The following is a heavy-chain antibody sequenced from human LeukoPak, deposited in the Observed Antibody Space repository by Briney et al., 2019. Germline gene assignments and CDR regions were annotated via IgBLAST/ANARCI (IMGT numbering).Heavy chain of an antibody. Sequence: GGSLRLSCAASGFTFSSYWMHWVRQAPGKGLVWVSRINTDGSSTSYADSVKGRFTISRDNAKNTLYLQMNSLRAEDTAVYYCARDSPPGVLRFLEWPGAAVQAWGQGTLVTVSS. D-gene: IGHD3-3*01. CDR1: GFTFSSYW. J-gene: IGHJ4*02. CDR3: ARDSPPGVLRFLEWPGAAVQA. V-gene: IGHV3-74*01. CDR2: INTDGSST.